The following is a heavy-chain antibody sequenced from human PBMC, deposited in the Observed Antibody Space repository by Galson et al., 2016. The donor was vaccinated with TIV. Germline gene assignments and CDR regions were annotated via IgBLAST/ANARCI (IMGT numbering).Heavy chain of an antibody. CDR3: ANFAADY. Sequence: SLRLSCAASGFTFSDYWMHWVRRAPGGGLEWLANIKQDGSVTFHAGAVKGRFAISRDNARKSLYLQMDSLRVDDTAVYYCANFAADYWGRGTLVTVSS. V-gene: IGHV3-7*01. D-gene: IGHD3-9*01. J-gene: IGHJ4*02. CDR2: IKQDGSVT. CDR1: GFTFSDYW.